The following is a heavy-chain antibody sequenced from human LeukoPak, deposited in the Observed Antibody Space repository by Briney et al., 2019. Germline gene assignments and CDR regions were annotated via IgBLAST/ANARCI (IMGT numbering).Heavy chain of an antibody. D-gene: IGHD5-24*01. J-gene: IGHJ6*03. CDR2: ISYDGSNK. V-gene: IGHV3-30*04. CDR3: ARDSMRRDGYNPYYYYYMDV. Sequence: GGSLRLSCAASGFTFSSYAMHWVRQAPGKGLEWVAVISYDGSNKYYADSVKGRFTISRDNSKNTLYLQMNSLRAEDTAVYYCARDSMRRDGYNPYYYYYMDVWGKGTTVTVSS. CDR1: GFTFSSYA.